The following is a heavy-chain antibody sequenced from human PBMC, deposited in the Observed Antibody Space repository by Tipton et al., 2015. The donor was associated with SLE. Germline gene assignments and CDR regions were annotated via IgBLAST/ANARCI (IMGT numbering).Heavy chain of an antibody. J-gene: IGHJ4*02. CDR3: ARLITTGYTYNYRGGYFDY. Sequence: QSGPEVKKPGASVKVSCKVSGYTFTNYYIHWVRQASRQGLEWMGIINPSGGSTNYAQKFQGRVTMTRDTSTSTVYMELRSLRFEDTAVYYCARLITTGYTYNYRGGYFDYWGQGTLVTVSS. D-gene: IGHD5-12*01. V-gene: IGHV1-46*01. CDR1: GYTFTNYY. CDR2: INPSGGST.